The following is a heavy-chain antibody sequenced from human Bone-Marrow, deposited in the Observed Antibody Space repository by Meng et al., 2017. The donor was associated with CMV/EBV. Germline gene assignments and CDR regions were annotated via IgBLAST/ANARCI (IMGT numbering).Heavy chain of an antibody. V-gene: IGHV1-69*13. CDR1: GGTFSSYA. J-gene: IGHJ4*02. CDR2: IIPIFGTA. Sequence: QVQVWQSGAEVKKPGPSVKGSCKASGGTFSSYAISWVRQAPGQGLEWMGGIIPIFGTANYAQKFQGRVTITADESTSTAYMELSSLRSEDTAVYYCARGLYADIVATPFDYWGQGTLVTVSS. CDR3: ARGLYADIVATPFDY. D-gene: IGHD5-12*01.